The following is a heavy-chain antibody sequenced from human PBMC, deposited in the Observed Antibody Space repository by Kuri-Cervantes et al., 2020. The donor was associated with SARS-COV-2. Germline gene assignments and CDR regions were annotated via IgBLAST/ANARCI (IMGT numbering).Heavy chain of an antibody. D-gene: IGHD5-18*01. CDR3: ARGYSLIDD. Sequence: ESLKISCTVSGGSISSYYWSWIRQPPGKGLEWIGYIYYSGSTNYNPSLKSRVTISVDTSKNQFSLKLSSVTAADTAVYYCARGYSLIDDWGQGTLVTVSS. J-gene: IGHJ4*02. CDR2: IYYSGST. CDR1: GGSISSYY. V-gene: IGHV4-59*01.